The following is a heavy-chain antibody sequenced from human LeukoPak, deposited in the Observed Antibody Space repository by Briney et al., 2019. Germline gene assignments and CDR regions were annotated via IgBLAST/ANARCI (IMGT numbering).Heavy chain of an antibody. CDR1: GGTFSSYA. CDR3: AREWDILTGYFPSYAFDI. Sequence: SVKVSCKASGGTFSSYAISWVRQAPGQGLEWMGGIIPIFGTANYAQKFQDRVTITADESTSTAYMELSSLRSEDTAVYYCAREWDILTGYFPSYAFDIWGQGTMVTVSS. CDR2: IIPIFGTA. D-gene: IGHD3-9*01. J-gene: IGHJ3*02. V-gene: IGHV1-69*13.